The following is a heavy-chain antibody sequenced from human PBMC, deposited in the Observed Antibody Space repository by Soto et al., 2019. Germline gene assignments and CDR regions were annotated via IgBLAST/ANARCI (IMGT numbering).Heavy chain of an antibody. D-gene: IGHD1-1*01. Sequence: QVQLVESGGGVVQPGRSLRLSCAASGFTLSRYGMHWVRQAPGKGLEWVAVISFEGNTQYYADSVKGRFTISRDNSKDTLSLQIHRLGPEDTAVYYCARGAEHQLLSRDYFYGMDVWGQGTTVSVSS. CDR2: ISFEGNTQ. J-gene: IGHJ6*02. CDR3: ARGAEHQLLSRDYFYGMDV. V-gene: IGHV3-30*05. CDR1: GFTLSRYG.